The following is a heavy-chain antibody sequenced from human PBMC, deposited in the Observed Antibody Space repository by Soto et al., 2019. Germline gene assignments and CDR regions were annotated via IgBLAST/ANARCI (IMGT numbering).Heavy chain of an antibody. Sequence: QVQLQQWGAGLLKPSETLSLTCAVYGGSFSDHYWSWIRQPPGKGLEWIGEVNHRGSTNYNPSLKSRVTISADTSKNQFSLKLKSVIAADAALYYCARCISMKVLIQRDAPDKYHFDSWGQGTLVTVSS. D-gene: IGHD3-22*01. V-gene: IGHV4-34*01. CDR2: VNHRGST. CDR3: ARCISMKVLIQRDAPDKYHFDS. J-gene: IGHJ4*02. CDR1: GGSFSDHY.